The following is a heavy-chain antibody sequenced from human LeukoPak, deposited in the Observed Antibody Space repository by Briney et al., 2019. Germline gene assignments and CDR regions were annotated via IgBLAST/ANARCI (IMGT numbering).Heavy chain of an antibody. CDR1: GFTFSSYG. CDR2: IWYDGSNK. V-gene: IGHV3-33*01. D-gene: IGHD6-19*01. J-gene: IGHJ1*01. CDR3: ARDPGHSGWYGDL. Sequence: GRSLRLSCAASGFTFSSYGMHWVRQAPGKGLEWVSIIWYDGSNKYYADSVKGRFTISKDNSKNTLYLQMNSLRVEDTAVYYWARDPGHSGWYGDLWGQGTLVTVPS.